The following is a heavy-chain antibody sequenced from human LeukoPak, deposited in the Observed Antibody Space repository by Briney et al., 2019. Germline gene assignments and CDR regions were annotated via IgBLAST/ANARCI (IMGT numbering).Heavy chain of an antibody. Sequence: ASVKVSCKASGGTFSSYAISWVRQAPGQGLEWMGRIIPIFGTANYAQKFQGRVTITTDESTSTAYMGLSSLRSEDTAVYYCARDLVLDAFDIWGQGTMVTVSS. CDR1: GGTFSSYA. V-gene: IGHV1-69*05. CDR3: ARDLVLDAFDI. CDR2: IIPIFGTA. J-gene: IGHJ3*02.